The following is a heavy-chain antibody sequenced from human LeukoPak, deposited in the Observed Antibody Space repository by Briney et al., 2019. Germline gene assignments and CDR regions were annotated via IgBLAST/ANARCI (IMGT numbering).Heavy chain of an antibody. D-gene: IGHD3-10*01. CDR3: ARILSGQYYFDY. CDR1: GFTFSSYA. Sequence: GGSLRLSCAASGFTFSSYAMNWVRQAPGKGLEWVSYISSSGSTIYYADSVKGRFTISRDNAKNSLYLQMNSLRAEDTAVYYCARILSGQYYFDYWGQGTLVTVSS. CDR2: ISSSGSTI. J-gene: IGHJ4*02. V-gene: IGHV3-48*03.